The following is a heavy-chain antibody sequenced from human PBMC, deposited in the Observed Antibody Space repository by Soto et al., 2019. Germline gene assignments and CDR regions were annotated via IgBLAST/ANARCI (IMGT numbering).Heavy chain of an antibody. Sequence: PGGSLRLSCAASGFTYDDYDMHWVRQAPGKGLEWVSAISWNSGRTAYADSVKGRFTISRDNSKNTLYLQMNSLRAEDTAVYYCARVHRGYDYYDSSVVAWGQGTLVTVSS. CDR2: ISWNSGRT. CDR1: GFTYDDYD. J-gene: IGHJ5*02. CDR3: ARVHRGYDYYDSSVVA. D-gene: IGHD3-22*01. V-gene: IGHV3-9*01.